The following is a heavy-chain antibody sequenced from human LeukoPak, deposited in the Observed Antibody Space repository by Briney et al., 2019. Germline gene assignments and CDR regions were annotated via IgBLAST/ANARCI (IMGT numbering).Heavy chain of an antibody. CDR2: IYYSGST. V-gene: IGHV4-59*01. Sequence: SGTLSLTCTVSGGSISSYYWSWIRQPPGKGLEWIGYIYYSGSTNYNSSLKSRVTISVDTSKNQFSLKLSSVTAADTAVYYCARWREDYYDSSGNYYFDYWGQGTLVTVSS. J-gene: IGHJ4*02. CDR3: ARWREDYYDSSGNYYFDY. CDR1: GGSISSYY. D-gene: IGHD3-22*01.